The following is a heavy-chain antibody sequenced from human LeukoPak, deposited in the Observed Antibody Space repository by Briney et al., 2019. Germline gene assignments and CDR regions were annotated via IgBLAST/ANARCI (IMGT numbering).Heavy chain of an antibody. V-gene: IGHV3-7*01. Sequence: PGGSLRLSCAASGFTSSRYWMSWVRQAPGKGLEWVANIKKEGSEKYYVDSVKGRFTISRDNAKNSLYLQMNSLRAEDTAVYYCARMDLDGGDSIGFDSWGQGTLVTVSS. CDR1: GFTSSRYW. CDR2: IKKEGSEK. D-gene: IGHD2-21*02. CDR3: ARMDLDGGDSIGFDS. J-gene: IGHJ5*01.